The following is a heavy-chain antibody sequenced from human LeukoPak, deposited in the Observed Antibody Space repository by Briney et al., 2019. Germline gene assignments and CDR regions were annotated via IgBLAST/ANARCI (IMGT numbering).Heavy chain of an antibody. J-gene: IGHJ4*02. V-gene: IGHV5-51*01. CDR3: ASQGASGPLDY. CDR1: GYSFTRYR. CDR2: IYPGDSDT. Sequence: GESLKISCKGSGYSFTRYRIAWVRQMPGKGLEWMGIIYPGDSDTKYSPSFQGHVIFSADKSISTAYLEWSSLKASDTAMYYCASQGASGPLDYWGQGTVVTVSS.